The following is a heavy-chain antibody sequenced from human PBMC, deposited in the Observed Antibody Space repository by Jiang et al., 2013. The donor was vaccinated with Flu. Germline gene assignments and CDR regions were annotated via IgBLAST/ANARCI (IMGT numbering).Heavy chain of an antibody. CDR3: ARHGLSGSLINWFDR. V-gene: IGHV5-51*01. CDR1: GYSFASHW. D-gene: IGHD1-26*01. Sequence: GAEVKKPGESLKISCKGSGYSFASHWIGWVRQMPGKGLEWMGIIYPGDSDTRYSPSFQGQVTISADKSISTAYLQWSSLKASDSAMYYCARHGLSGSLINWFDRWGQGTLVTVSS. CDR2: IYPGDSDT. J-gene: IGHJ5*02.